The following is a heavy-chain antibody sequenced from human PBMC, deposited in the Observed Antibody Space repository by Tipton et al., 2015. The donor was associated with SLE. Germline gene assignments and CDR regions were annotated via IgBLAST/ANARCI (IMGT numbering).Heavy chain of an antibody. CDR2: IYPGDSDT. D-gene: IGHD6-19*01. CDR1: GYSFTSYW. J-gene: IGHJ5*02. V-gene: IGHV5-51*01. CDR3: ARQEYSSGWYEGWFDP. Sequence: QLVQSGAEVKKPGESLKISCKGSGYSFTSYWIGWVRQMPGKGLEWMGIIYPGDSDTRYSPSFQGQVTISADKSISTAYLQWSSLKASDTAMYYCARQEYSSGWYEGWFDPWGQGTLVTVSS.